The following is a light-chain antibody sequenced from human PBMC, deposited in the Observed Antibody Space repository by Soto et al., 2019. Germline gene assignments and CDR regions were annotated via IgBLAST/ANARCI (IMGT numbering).Light chain of an antibody. J-gene: IGKJ1*01. Sequence: EIVLTQSPGTLSLSPGERATLSCRASRSVSSSYLAWYQQKPGQAPRLLIYGASSRATGIPDRFSGSGSGTDFTLTISRLEPEDFAVYYCQHTKTFGQGTKVEIK. CDR1: RSVSSSY. V-gene: IGKV3-20*01. CDR3: QHTKT. CDR2: GAS.